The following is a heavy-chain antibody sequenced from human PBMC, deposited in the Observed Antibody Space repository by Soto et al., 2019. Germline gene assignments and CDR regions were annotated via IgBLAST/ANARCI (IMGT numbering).Heavy chain of an antibody. CDR2: IWYDGSNK. Sequence: QVQLVESGGGVVQPGRSLRLSCAASGFTFSSYGMHWVRQAPGKGLEWVAVIWYDGSNKYYADSVKGRFTISRDNSKNALYLQMNSLRAEDTAVYYCARAIGIPMVREVIIGESDGMDVWVQGTTVTFSS. J-gene: IGHJ6*02. CDR1: GFTFSSYG. D-gene: IGHD3-10*01. V-gene: IGHV3-33*01. CDR3: ARAIGIPMVREVIIGESDGMDV.